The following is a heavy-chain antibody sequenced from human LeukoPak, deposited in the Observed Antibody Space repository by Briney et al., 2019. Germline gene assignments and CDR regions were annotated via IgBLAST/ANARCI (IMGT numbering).Heavy chain of an antibody. CDR3: ARSVGYCSGGNCYPGYFQH. CDR1: GFTFSDYY. CDR2: ISSSSSYT. V-gene: IGHV3-11*06. Sequence: GGSLRLSCAASGFTFSDYYMSWIRQAPGKGLEWVSYISSSSSYTNYADSVKGRFTISRDNAKNSLYLQMNSLRAEDTAVYYCARSVGYCSGGNCYPGYFQHWGQGTLVTVSS. J-gene: IGHJ1*01. D-gene: IGHD2-15*01.